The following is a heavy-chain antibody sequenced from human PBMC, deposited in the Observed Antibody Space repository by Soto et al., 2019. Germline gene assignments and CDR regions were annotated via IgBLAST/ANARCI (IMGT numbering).Heavy chain of an antibody. V-gene: IGHV3-30-3*01. J-gene: IGHJ4*02. Sequence: GGSLRLSCAASGFTFSSYAMHWVRQAPGKGLEWAAVISYDGSNKYYADSVKGRFTISRDNSKNTLHLQMNSLRAEDTAVYYCARGDNIAAAALDYWGQGTLVTVSS. CDR2: ISYDGSNK. CDR3: ARGDNIAAAALDY. D-gene: IGHD6-13*01. CDR1: GFTFSSYA.